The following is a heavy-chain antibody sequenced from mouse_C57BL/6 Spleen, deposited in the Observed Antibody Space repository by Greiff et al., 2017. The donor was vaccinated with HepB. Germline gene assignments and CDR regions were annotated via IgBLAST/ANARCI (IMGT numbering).Heavy chain of an antibody. CDR1: GFSLTSYG. CDR3: ARSPVYYDYDWFAY. Sequence: VQRVESGPGLVQPSQSLSITCTVSGFSLTSYGVHWVRQSPGKGLEWLGVIWSGGSTDYNAAFISRLSISKDNSKSQVFFKMNSLQADDTAIYYCARSPVYYDYDWFAYWGQGTLVTVSA. CDR2: IWSGGST. D-gene: IGHD2-4*01. J-gene: IGHJ3*01. V-gene: IGHV2-2*01.